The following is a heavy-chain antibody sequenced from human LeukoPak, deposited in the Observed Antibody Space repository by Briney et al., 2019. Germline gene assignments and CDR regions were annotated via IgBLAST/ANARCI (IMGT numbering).Heavy chain of an antibody. CDR3: ARGGDGWFGELLTY. Sequence: PSETLSLTCAVSGYSISSGYYWGWIRQPPGKGLEWIGSIYHSGSTYYNPSLKSRVTISVDTSKNQFSLKLGSVTAADTAVYYCARGGDGWFGELLTYWGQGTLVTVSS. D-gene: IGHD3-10*01. V-gene: IGHV4-38-2*01. J-gene: IGHJ4*02. CDR2: IYHSGST. CDR1: GYSISSGYY.